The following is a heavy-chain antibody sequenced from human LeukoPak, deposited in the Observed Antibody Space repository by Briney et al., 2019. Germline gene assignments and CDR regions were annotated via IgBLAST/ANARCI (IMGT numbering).Heavy chain of an antibody. CDR2: ISSSGSTI. J-gene: IGHJ6*03. CDR3: AKAPPGYSGYVGHYYYYYMDV. D-gene: IGHD5-12*01. CDR1: GFTFSSYE. V-gene: IGHV3-48*03. Sequence: QPGGSLRLSCAASGFTFSSYEMNWVRQAPGKGLEWVSYISSSGSTIYYADSVKGRFTISRDNAKNSLYLQMNSLRAEDTAVYYCAKAPPGYSGYVGHYYYYYMDVWGKGTTVTISS.